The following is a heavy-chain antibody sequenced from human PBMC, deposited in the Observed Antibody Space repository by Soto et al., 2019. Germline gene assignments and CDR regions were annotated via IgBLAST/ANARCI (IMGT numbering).Heavy chain of an antibody. CDR1: GGTFSSCA. CDR3: ASSEYYYDSGGYPNY. V-gene: IGHV1-69*13. J-gene: IGHJ4*02. CDR2: IIPIFGTA. D-gene: IGHD3-22*01. Sequence: GASVEVSCKASGGTFSSCAISWVRQAPGQGLEWMGGIIPIFGTANYAQKFQGRVTITADESTSTAYMELSSLRSEDTAVYYCASSEYYYDSGGYPNYWGQGTLVTLSS.